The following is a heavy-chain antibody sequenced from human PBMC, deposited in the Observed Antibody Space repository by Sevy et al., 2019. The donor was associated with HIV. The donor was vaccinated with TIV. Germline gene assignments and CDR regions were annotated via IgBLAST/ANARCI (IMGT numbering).Heavy chain of an antibody. V-gene: IGHV3-23*01. CDR2: ISGSGGST. D-gene: IGHD3-16*01. CDR1: GFTFSSYA. J-gene: IGHJ4*02. CDR3: AKGRVLSRLGEDQFYFDY. Sequence: GGSPRLSCAASGFTFSSYAMSWVRQAPGKGLEWVSAISGSGGSTYYADSVKGRFTISRDNSKNTLFLQMDSLRVEDTAVYNCAKGRVLSRLGEDQFYFDYWGQGTLVTVSS.